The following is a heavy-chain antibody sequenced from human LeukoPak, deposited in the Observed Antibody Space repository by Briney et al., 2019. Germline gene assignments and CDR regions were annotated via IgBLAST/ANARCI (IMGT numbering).Heavy chain of an antibody. Sequence: GGSLRLSCAASGFTLRNYDINWVRQAPGKGLEWVSVIRGSTGSTYYADSVKGRFTISRDDSKNTLYLQMNSLRAEDTAVYYCAKECEYSGYEPLPNDYWGQGTLVTVSS. V-gene: IGHV3-23*01. J-gene: IGHJ4*02. CDR3: AKECEYSGYEPLPNDY. D-gene: IGHD5-12*01. CDR2: IRGSTGST. CDR1: GFTLRNYD.